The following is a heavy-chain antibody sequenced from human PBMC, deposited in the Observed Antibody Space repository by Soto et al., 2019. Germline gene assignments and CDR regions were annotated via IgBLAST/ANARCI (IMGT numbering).Heavy chain of an antibody. J-gene: IGHJ5*02. CDR2: IGKSGDT. V-gene: IGHV3-13*04. Sequence: PGGSLRLSCAASGFTFSSYDMHWVRQATGKGLEWVSAIGKSGDTYYSDSVKGRFTISRENAKNSLYLQMDSLRAGDTAVYYCAMVRYGSESQHSYNGLDLWGQGTLVTVSS. D-gene: IGHD3-10*01. CDR1: GFTFSSYD. CDR3: AMVRYGSESQHSYNGLDL.